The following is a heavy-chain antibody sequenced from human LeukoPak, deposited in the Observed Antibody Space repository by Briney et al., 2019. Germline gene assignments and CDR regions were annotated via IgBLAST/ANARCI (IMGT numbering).Heavy chain of an antibody. CDR2: MSYGGTS. V-gene: IGHV4-39*01. Sequence: SETLSLTCNVPGGSIVISSHYWGWVRQSPGKGLEWIGSMSYGGTSYYNPSLKSRVTMSVDTSKNTFSLKVTSVTAADTAVYFCARHSGMVDRHFAHWGQGTLVPVSS. CDR1: GGSIVISSHY. J-gene: IGHJ4*02. D-gene: IGHD3-3*01. CDR3: ARHSGMVDRHFAH.